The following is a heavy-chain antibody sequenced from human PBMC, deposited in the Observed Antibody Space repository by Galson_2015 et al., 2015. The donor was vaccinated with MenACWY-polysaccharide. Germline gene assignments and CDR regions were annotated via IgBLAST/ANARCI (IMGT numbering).Heavy chain of an antibody. Sequence: SLRLSCAASGFTFTSFGMTWVRQAPGKGLVWVSRINSDGRSTTHADSVKGRFTISRDNAKNTLFLQMNSLRAEDTAIYYCARSKFSSGYFVRAFDIWGQGTMVTVSS. CDR2: INSDGRST. CDR1: GFTFTSFG. D-gene: IGHD3-22*01. J-gene: IGHJ3*02. CDR3: ARSKFSSGYFVRAFDI. V-gene: IGHV3-74*01.